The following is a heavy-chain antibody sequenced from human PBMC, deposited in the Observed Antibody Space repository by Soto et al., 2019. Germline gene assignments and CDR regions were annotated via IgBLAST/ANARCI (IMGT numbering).Heavy chain of an antibody. D-gene: IGHD2-2*01. Sequence: ASVKVSCKASGYTFTSYGISWVRQAPGQGLEWMGWISSYNGNTNYAQKVQGRVTLTTDTSTSTTYMELRSLRSDDTAVYYCARGPRYCSTTTCFSGVTWFDPWGQGTLVTVSS. V-gene: IGHV1-18*04. CDR1: GYTFTSYG. CDR3: ARGPRYCSTTTCFSGVTWFDP. J-gene: IGHJ5*02. CDR2: ISSYNGNT.